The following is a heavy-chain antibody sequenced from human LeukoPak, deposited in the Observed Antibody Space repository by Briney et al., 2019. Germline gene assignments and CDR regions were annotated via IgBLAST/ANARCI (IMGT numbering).Heavy chain of an antibody. J-gene: IGHJ5*02. CDR3: ARDLGSHTTGTTSGFDP. V-gene: IGHV1-69*01. CDR2: IIPIFGTA. D-gene: IGHD1-1*01. Sequence: SVKVCCKASGGTFSSYAISWVRQAPGQGLEWMRGIIPIFGTANYARKFQGRVTITADESTSTAYMELSSLRSEDTAVYYCARDLGSHTTGTTSGFDPWGQGTLVTVSS. CDR1: GGTFSSYA.